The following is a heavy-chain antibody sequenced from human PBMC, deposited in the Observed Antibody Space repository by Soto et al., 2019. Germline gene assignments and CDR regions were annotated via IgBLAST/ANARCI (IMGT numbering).Heavy chain of an antibody. J-gene: IGHJ5*02. CDR3: ARTRVVTAIRGGFDP. D-gene: IGHD2-21*02. Sequence: EVQLVESGGGLVKPGGSLRLSCAASGCTLSSYSMNWVRQAPGKGLEWVSSISSSSSYIYYADSVKGRFTISRDNAKNSLYLQMNSLRAEDTAVYYCARTRVVTAIRGGFDPWGQGTLVTVSS. CDR1: GCTLSSYS. V-gene: IGHV3-21*01. CDR2: ISSSSSYI.